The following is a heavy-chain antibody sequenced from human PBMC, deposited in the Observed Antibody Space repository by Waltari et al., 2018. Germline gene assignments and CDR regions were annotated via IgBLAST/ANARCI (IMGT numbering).Heavy chain of an antibody. J-gene: IGHJ4*02. V-gene: IGHV3-23*04. D-gene: IGHD2-2*01. CDR3: AKDAPALIVVVPAAEYYFDY. Sequence: EVQLVESGGGLVQPGGSLRLSCAASGFTFSSYAMSWVRQAPGKGLEWVSAISGSGGSTYYADSVKGRFTISRDNSKNTLYLQMNSLRAEDTAVYYCAKDAPALIVVVPAAEYYFDYWGQGTLVTVSS. CDR1: GFTFSSYA. CDR2: ISGSGGST.